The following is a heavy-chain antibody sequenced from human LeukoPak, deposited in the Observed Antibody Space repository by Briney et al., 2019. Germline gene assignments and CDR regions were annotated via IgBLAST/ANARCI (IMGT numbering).Heavy chain of an antibody. CDR3: ARYIVVVPAAIGYYYGMDV. Sequence: PSETLSLTCTVSGGSITSGNYYWSWIRQPPGKGLEWIGNIYYSGSTYYKPSLKSRVTISVDTSKNQFSLRLSSVTAADTAVYYCARYIVVVPAAIGYYYGMDVWGQGTTVTVSS. D-gene: IGHD2-2*01. V-gene: IGHV4-30-4*01. J-gene: IGHJ6*02. CDR1: GGSITSGNYY. CDR2: IYYSGST.